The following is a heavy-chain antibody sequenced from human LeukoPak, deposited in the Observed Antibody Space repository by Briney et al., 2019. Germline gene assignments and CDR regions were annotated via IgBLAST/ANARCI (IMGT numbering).Heavy chain of an antibody. J-gene: IGHJ5*02. D-gene: IGHD6-6*01. CDR3: ARVSRYSSSSGRSDWFDP. CDR1: GYTFTSYG. V-gene: IGHV1-18*01. Sequence: ASVKVSCKASGYTFTSYGISWVRQAPGQGLEWMGWISAYNGNTNYAQKLQGRVTMTTDTSTSTAYMELRSLRSDDTAVYYCARVSRYSSSSGRSDWFDPWGQGTLVTVSS. CDR2: ISAYNGNT.